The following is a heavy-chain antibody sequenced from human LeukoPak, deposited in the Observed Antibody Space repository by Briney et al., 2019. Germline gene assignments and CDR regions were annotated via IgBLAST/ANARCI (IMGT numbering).Heavy chain of an antibody. CDR1: GFTFDDYA. V-gene: IGHV3-9*01. Sequence: GGSLRLSCAASGFTFDDYAMHWVRQAPGKGLEWVSGISWNSGSIGYADSVKGRFTISRDNAKNSLYLQMNSLRAEDTALYYCAKATYSNTGSAFDYWGQGTLVTVSS. D-gene: IGHD4-11*01. CDR2: ISWNSGSI. CDR3: AKATYSNTGSAFDY. J-gene: IGHJ4*02.